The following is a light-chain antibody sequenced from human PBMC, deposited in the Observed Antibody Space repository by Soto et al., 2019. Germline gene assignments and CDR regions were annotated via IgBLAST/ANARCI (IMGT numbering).Light chain of an antibody. CDR3: QHYNDWRWT. V-gene: IGKV3-15*01. CDR1: QSISSK. CDR2: GAS. J-gene: IGKJ1*01. Sequence: EIVMTQSPATLSGSPGEGATLSCRASQSISSKLAWYQQKPGQAPRLLIYGASTRATGVPARFSGSGSGTEFTLTISSLQSEDLAVYYCQHYNDWRWTFGQGTKVEIK.